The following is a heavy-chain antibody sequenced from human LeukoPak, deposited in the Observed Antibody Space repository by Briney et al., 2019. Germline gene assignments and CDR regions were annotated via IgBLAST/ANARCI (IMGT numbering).Heavy chain of an antibody. V-gene: IGHV1-2*02. Sequence: ESVKVSCTASGYTFTGYYMHWVRQPPGKGLEWMGWINPNRGGTNYPQTFQGRVTMTRDTSISTAYIELSRLRSDDTAVYYCARVVLLSQGDVFDYWGQGTLVTVSS. D-gene: IGHD2/OR15-2a*01. CDR2: INPNRGGT. CDR3: ARVVLLSQGDVFDY. CDR1: GYTFTGYY. J-gene: IGHJ4*02.